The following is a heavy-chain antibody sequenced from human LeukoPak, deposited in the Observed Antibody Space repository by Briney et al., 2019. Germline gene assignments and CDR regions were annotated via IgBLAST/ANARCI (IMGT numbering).Heavy chain of an antibody. J-gene: IGHJ4*02. Sequence: SETLRLTCSVVGGSFRVYYWSWIRQPPGKGLEWIGEINHIGSTNYNPSLKSRVTISVDTSKNQFSLKLSSVTAAHTAVYYSVYGRGSSYPDFDYWGPGTLVTVSS. CDR3: VYGRGSSYPDFDY. CDR1: GGSFRVYY. V-gene: IGHV4-34*01. CDR2: INHIGST. D-gene: IGHD3-10*01.